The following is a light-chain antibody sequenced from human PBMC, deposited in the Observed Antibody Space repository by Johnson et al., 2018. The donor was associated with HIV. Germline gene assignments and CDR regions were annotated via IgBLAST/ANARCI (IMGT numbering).Light chain of an antibody. Sequence: QSVLTQSPSVSAAPGQEVTISCSASSSSIGNDFVSWYQQLPGTAPKLLISENNKRPSGIPDRLSGSKSGPSATLGITRLQTGVRADDYCEQWDSSLSALYSFETGTKTTVL. V-gene: IGLV1-51*02. CDR2: ENN. CDR3: EQWDSSLSALYS. J-gene: IGLJ1*01. CDR1: SSSIGNDF.